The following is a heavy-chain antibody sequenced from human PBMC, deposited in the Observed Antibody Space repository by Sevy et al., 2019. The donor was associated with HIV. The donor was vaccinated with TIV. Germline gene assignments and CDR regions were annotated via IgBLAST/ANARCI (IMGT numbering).Heavy chain of an antibody. J-gene: IGHJ3*02. Sequence: WGSLRLSCAASGFTFSTYNMNWVRQAPGKGLEWVSSITFSSNYIYYADSVKGRFTISRDNAKNSLYLQMNSLRAEDTAVYYCARSWEQQLHDAFDIWGQGTMVTVSS. D-gene: IGHD6-13*01. CDR1: GFTFSTYN. CDR2: ITFSSNYI. V-gene: IGHV3-21*01. CDR3: ARSWEQQLHDAFDI.